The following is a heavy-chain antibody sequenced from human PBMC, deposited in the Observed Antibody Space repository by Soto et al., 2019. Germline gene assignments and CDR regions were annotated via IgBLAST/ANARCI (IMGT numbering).Heavy chain of an antibody. CDR2: IYSDGRT. CDR1: GFIVSSSY. CDR3: ARCSGWYGQCYFDC. V-gene: IGHV3-53*02. Sequence: DVQLVETGGGLIQPGGSLRLSCAASGFIVSSSYMSWVRQAPGKGLEWVSVIYSDGRTYYADSVKGRFTISRDNSKNTLDLQMNSLSAEATAVYYCARCSGWYGQCYFDCWGQGTLVTVSS. D-gene: IGHD6-13*01. J-gene: IGHJ4*02.